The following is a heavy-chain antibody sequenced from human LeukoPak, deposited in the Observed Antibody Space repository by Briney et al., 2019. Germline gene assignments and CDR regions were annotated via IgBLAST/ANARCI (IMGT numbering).Heavy chain of an antibody. Sequence: GESLKISCKGSGYSFTSYWIDWVRQIPGKGLEWMGIIYPGDSDTRYSPSFQGQDTISADKSISTAYLQWSSLKASDTAMYYCARRATLSTSFFDSWGQGTLVTVSS. CDR1: GYSFTSYW. J-gene: IGHJ4*02. V-gene: IGHV5-51*01. CDR3: ARRATLSTSFFDS. D-gene: IGHD2/OR15-2a*01. CDR2: IYPGDSDT.